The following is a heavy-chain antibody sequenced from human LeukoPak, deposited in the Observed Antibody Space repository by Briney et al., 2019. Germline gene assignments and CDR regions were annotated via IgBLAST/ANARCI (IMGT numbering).Heavy chain of an antibody. CDR2: IYYSGST. J-gene: IGHJ4*02. CDR1: GGSISSGGYS. Sequence: SETLSLTCAVSGGSISSGGYSWSWIRQPPGKGLEWIGYIYYSGSTYYNPSLKSRVTISVDTSKKQFSLKLSSVTAADTAVYYCARVSVTTFPDYWGQGTLVTVYS. V-gene: IGHV4-30-4*07. D-gene: IGHD4-11*01. CDR3: ARVSVTTFPDY.